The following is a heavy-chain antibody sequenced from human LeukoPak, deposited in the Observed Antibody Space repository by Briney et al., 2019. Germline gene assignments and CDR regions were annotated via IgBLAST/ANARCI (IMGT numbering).Heavy chain of an antibody. CDR3: AKVRGWMTTVTYDYFDY. CDR2: ITWNSGSI. CDR1: GFTFDNYA. D-gene: IGHD4-17*01. J-gene: IGHJ4*02. V-gene: IGHV3-9*01. Sequence: GRSLRLSCAASGFTFDNYAMHWVRQAPGKGLEWVSGITWNSGSIGYADSVKGRFTISRDNAKNSLYLQMNSLRAEDTASYYCAKVRGWMTTVTYDYFDYWGQGTLVTVSS.